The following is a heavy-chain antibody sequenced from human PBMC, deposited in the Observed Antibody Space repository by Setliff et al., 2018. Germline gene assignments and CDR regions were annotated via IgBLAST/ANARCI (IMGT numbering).Heavy chain of an antibody. V-gene: IGHV4-39*02. CDR3: ASNPFNSGPPYYFDY. Sequence: SETLSLTCSVSGGSISSSSYYWGWIRQSPGKGLEWIGSINYRGSTYDNPSLKSRVTMSVDTSKSHFSLRLSSVTAADTAVYYCASNPFNSGPPYYFDYWGQGTLVTVSS. J-gene: IGHJ4*02. CDR2: INYRGST. D-gene: IGHD6-19*01. CDR1: GGSISSSSYY.